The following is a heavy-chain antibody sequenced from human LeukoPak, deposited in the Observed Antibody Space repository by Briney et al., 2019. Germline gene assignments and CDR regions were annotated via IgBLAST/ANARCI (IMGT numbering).Heavy chain of an antibody. V-gene: IGHV1-2*02. CDR3: MRGGGNSWFDY. CDR2: INPNSGDT. J-gene: IGHJ4*02. CDR1: GYTFTRHY. D-gene: IGHD6-13*01. Sequence: VSVKVSCKTSGYTFTRHYLHWVRQAPGQGLEWMGWINPNSGDTNFAQKFQGRVTMTRATSISTVYMELSSLRSDDTALYYCMRGGGNSWFDYWGQGTLVSVSS.